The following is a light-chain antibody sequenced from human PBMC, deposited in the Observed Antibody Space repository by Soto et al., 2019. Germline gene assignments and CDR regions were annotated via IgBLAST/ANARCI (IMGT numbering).Light chain of an antibody. CDR1: SSDVGSSNF. CDR3: SSYTSSSTYV. V-gene: IGLV2-14*03. CDR2: DVS. J-gene: IGLJ1*01. Sequence: QSVLNQPASGYGSPGQSLTISCTGTSSDVGSSNFVSWYQQHPGTAPKLMIYDVSNRPSGVSNRFFGSKSGNTASLTISGLQAEDEADYYFSSYTSSSTYVFVTGTKVTV.